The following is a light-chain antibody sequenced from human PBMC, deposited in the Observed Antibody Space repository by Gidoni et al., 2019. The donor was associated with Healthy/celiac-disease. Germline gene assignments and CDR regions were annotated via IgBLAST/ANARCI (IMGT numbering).Light chain of an antibody. V-gene: IGLV2-23*01. CDR2: EGS. CDR3: CSYAGSSRV. J-gene: IGLJ3*02. Sequence: QSALTQPASVSGSPGQSITTSCTGTSSDVGSYNLVSWYQQHPGKAPKLMIYEGSKRPSWVSNLFSGSKSGNTASLTISGLQAEYEADYYCCSYAGSSRVFGGGTKLTVL. CDR1: SSDVGSYNL.